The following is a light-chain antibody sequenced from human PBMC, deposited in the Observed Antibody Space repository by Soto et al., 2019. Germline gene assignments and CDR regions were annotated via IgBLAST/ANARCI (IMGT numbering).Light chain of an antibody. J-gene: IGKJ4*01. CDR3: QQFNDFPLT. V-gene: IGKV1D-13*01. CDR2: DAS. Sequence: IQLTQSPSSLSASVGDRVTITCRAGQDISSALAWYQQKPGKAPKLLLYDASSLDAGVPSRFSGSGSGTDFTLSITSLRPAEFATYYCQQFNDFPLTFGGGTKVQIK. CDR1: QDISSA.